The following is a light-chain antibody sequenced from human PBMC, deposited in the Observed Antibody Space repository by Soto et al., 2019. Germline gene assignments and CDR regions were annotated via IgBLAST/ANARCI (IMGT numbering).Light chain of an antibody. CDR1: QTVSSS. Sequence: DIQMTQSPSTLSGSVGDRVTITCRASQTVSSSLAWYQQKPGQAPRLLIYKASTRKSGVPARFSGGGSGTEFSLSVGSRQPDVFSTSYCRLFTGYPEASGEGTKVE. J-gene: IGKJ1*01. V-gene: IGKV1-5*03. CDR3: RLFTGYPEA. CDR2: KAS.